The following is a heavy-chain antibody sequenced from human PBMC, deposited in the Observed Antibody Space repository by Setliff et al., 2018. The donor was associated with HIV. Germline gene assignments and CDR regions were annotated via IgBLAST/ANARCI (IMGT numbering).Heavy chain of an antibody. CDR1: GFTFSNYA. V-gene: IGHV3-30-3*01. CDR3: ARETMYDSRGYLSHYFDY. J-gene: IGHJ4*02. D-gene: IGHD3-22*01. CDR2: ISYDGSNK. Sequence: CAASGFTFSNYAMHWVRQAPGKGLEWVAVISYDGSNKYYADSVKGRFTISRDNSKNTLYLQMNSLRVEDTAVYYCARETMYDSRGYLSHYFDYWGQGMPVTVSS.